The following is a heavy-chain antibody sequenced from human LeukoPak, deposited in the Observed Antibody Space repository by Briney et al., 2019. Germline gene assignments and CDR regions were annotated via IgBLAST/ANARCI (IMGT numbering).Heavy chain of an antibody. J-gene: IGHJ6*03. V-gene: IGHV4-59*11. CDR3: ARGYSNYGPFYYYYYVDV. CDR2: IYYSGST. CDR1: GGSISSHY. D-gene: IGHD4-11*01. Sequence: SETLSLTCTVSGGSISSHYWSWIRQPPGKGLEWIGYIYYSGSTNYNPSLKSRVTISVDTSKNQFSLKLSSVTAADPAVYYCARGYSNYGPFYYYYYVDVWGKGTTVTVPS.